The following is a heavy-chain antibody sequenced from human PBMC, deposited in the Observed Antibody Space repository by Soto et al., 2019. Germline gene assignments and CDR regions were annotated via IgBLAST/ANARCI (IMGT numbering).Heavy chain of an antibody. D-gene: IGHD3-22*01. J-gene: IGHJ4*02. CDR3: AKGDYYYDSSGYYPIDY. CDR2: ISYDGSNK. V-gene: IGHV3-30*18. Sequence: QVQLVESGGGVVQPGRSLRLSCAASGFTFSSYGMHWVRQAPGKGLEWVAVISYDGSNKYYADSVKGRFTISRDNSKNTLYLQMKSLRAEDTAVYYCAKGDYYYDSSGYYPIDYWGQGTLVTVSS. CDR1: GFTFSSYG.